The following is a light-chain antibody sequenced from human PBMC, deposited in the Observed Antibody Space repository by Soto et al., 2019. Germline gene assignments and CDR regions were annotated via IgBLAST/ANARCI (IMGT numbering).Light chain of an antibody. V-gene: IGLV2-14*01. CDR3: SSYSTTSALAL. Sequence: QSALTQPASVSGSPGQSITISCTGSSSDIGAYDYVSWYQQYPGKAPKRVLYEVTRRPSGVSHRFSGSKSGNTASLTISGLQAEDEADYFCSSYSTTSALALFGGGTKLTVL. J-gene: IGLJ3*02. CDR1: SSDIGAYDY. CDR2: EVT.